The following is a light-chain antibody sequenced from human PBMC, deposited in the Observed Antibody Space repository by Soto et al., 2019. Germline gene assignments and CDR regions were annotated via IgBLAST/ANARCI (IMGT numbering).Light chain of an antibody. Sequence: QSVLTQPASVSGSPRQSITISCTGTNGDIGGYNYVSWYQQHPGKAPKLIIYGVSNRPSGVSTRFSGSKSGNTASLTISGLQAEDEADYYCSSYTSTSALYVFGTGTKVTVL. V-gene: IGLV2-14*01. J-gene: IGLJ1*01. CDR1: NGDIGGYNY. CDR2: GVS. CDR3: SSYTSTSALYV.